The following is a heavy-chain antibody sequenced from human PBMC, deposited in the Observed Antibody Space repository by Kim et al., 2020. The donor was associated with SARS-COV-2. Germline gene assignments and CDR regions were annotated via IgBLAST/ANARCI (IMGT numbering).Heavy chain of an antibody. V-gene: IGHV3-48*02. Sequence: GGSLRLSCAASGFTFSSYSMNWVRQAPGKGLEWVSYISSSSSTIYYADSVKGRFTISRDNAKNSLYLQMNSLRDEDTAVYYCARVFYYGSGSYLYYYYYYGMDVWGQGTTVTVSS. D-gene: IGHD3-10*01. CDR2: ISSSSSTI. J-gene: IGHJ6*02. CDR1: GFTFSSYS. CDR3: ARVFYYGSGSYLYYYYYYGMDV.